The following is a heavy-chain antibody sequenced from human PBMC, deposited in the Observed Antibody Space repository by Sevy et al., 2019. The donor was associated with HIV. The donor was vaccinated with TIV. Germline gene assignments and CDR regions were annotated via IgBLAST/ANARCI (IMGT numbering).Heavy chain of an antibody. D-gene: IGHD1-26*01. V-gene: IGHV3-30-3*01. J-gene: IGHJ4*02. CDR1: GFTFSSYA. CDR2: ISYDGSNK. CDR3: ARDGVGANPFDY. Sequence: GGSLRLSCAASGFTFSSYAMHWVGQAPGRGREWVAVISYDGSNKYYADSVKGRFTISRDNSKNTLYLQMNSLRAEDTAVYYCARDGVGANPFDYWGQGTLVTVSS.